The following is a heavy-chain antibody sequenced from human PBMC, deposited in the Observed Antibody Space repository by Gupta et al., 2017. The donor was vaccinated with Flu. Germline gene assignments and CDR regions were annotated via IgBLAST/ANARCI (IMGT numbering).Heavy chain of an antibody. CDR2: IIPIFGTA. CDR3: AREGSSLHLYGDYVPARSLNFDY. CDR1: GGTFSSCA. J-gene: IGHJ4*02. V-gene: IGHV1-69*01. Sequence: QVQLVQSGAAVTKPGSSVKVSCKASGGTFSSCAISWVRQAPGQGLEWMGGIIPIFGTANYAQKFQGRVTITADESTSTAYMELSSLRSEDTAVYYCAREGSSLHLYGDYVPARSLNFDYWGQGTRSPSPQ. D-gene: IGHD4-17*01.